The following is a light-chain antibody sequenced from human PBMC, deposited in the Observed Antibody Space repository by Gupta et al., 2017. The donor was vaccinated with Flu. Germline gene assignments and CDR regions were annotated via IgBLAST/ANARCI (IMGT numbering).Light chain of an antibody. CDR2: DAS. Sequence: EIVLTQPPATLSLSPGERATLSCRASQSVSSYLAWYQQKPGQAPRLLIYDASNRATGIPGRFSGTGSGSKFTLTSISPETEEFAVYNERQSGKWRTFGEGTRVEIK. V-gene: IGKV3-11*02. CDR3: RQSGKWRT. J-gene: IGKJ5*01. CDR1: QSVSSY.